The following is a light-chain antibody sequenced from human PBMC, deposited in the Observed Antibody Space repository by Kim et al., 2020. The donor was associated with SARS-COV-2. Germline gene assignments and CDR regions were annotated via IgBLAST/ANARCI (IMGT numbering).Light chain of an antibody. Sequence: QSVLTQPPSVSGAPRQRVTISCSGSSSNIGNNAVNWYQQLPGKPPRVLIYYDDLVPSGVSDRLSGSKSGTSASLAISGLQAEDEAHYYCAAWDDRQNGYWVFGGGTQLTVL. J-gene: IGLJ3*02. V-gene: IGLV1-36*01. CDR2: YDD. CDR3: AAWDDRQNGYWV. CDR1: SSNIGNNA.